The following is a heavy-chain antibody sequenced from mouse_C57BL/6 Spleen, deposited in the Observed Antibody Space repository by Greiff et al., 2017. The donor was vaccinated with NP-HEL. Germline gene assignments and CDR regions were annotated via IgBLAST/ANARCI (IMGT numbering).Heavy chain of an antibody. V-gene: IGHV1-26*01. CDR1: GYTFTDYY. D-gene: IGHD2-10*02. CDR3: ARSGYDGFAY. CDR2: INPNNGGT. J-gene: IGHJ3*01. Sequence: EVQLQQSGPELVKPGASVKISCKASGYTFTDYYMNWVKQSHGKSLEWIGDINPNNGGTSYNQKFKGKATLTADKSSSTAYMELRSLTSGDSAVDYCARSGYDGFAYWGQGTLVTVS.